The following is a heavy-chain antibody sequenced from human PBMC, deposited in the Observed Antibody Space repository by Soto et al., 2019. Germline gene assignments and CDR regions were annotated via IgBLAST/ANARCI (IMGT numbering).Heavy chain of an antibody. CDR3: AGDVGGKFGY. J-gene: IGHJ4*02. Sequence: EVQLVESGGDLLQPGGSLRRSCEVSGFTFSNYWMHWVRQAPGEGLVWVSRIDPDGSTTNYADSVHGRFTISRDNAKSGLYLQMNSLRVEDTAVYYCAGDVGGKFGYWGQGALVSVSS. D-gene: IGHD2-15*01. CDR1: GFTFSNYW. CDR2: IDPDGSTT. V-gene: IGHV3-74*01.